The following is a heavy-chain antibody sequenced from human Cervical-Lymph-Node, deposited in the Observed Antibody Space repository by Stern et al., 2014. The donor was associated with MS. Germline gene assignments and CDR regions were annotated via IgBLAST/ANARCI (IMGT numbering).Heavy chain of an antibody. J-gene: IGHJ6*02. CDR2: ISDTRNTI. V-gene: IGHV3-48*01. CDR3: ARESAASTYAMDV. D-gene: IGHD2-2*01. CDR1: GFTFSSYS. Sequence: VQLVESGGGLLKPGGSLKLSCEASGFTFSSYSMNWVRQAPGKGLEWVSYISDTRNTIYYADSVRGRFTISRDNAKNSLFLQMDSLRAEDSAVYYCARESAASTYAMDVWGQGTKVTVSS.